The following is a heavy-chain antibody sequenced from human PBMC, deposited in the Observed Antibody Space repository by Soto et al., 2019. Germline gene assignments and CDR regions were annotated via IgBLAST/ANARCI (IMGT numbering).Heavy chain of an antibody. J-gene: IGHJ5*02. CDR1: GGTFSSYA. V-gene: IGHV1-69*01. D-gene: IGHD3-10*01. CDR2: IIPMYGPA. Sequence: QVPLVQSGAEVKKPGSSVTVSCKASGGTFSSYAIHWVRQAPGQGLEWMGGIIPMYGPAKYAQRFQGRVTITADESTTTVSMELTSLTSQDTAVYYCAMITSMVRGVIDNWFEPWGYGTLVTVSS. CDR3: AMITSMVRGVIDNWFEP.